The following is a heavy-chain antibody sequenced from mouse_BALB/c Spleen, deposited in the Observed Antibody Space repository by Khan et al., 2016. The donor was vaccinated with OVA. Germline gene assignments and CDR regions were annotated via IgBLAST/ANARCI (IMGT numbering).Heavy chain of an antibody. CDR3: ARRGLRWEFDY. D-gene: IGHD1-1*01. J-gene: IGHJ2*01. Sequence: VQLQQSGAELAKPGASVKMSCKASGYTFINYWILWIKQRPGQGLEWIGYINPSTGYTEYNQNFKDKATLTADKSSSTAYMQLSSLTSEDPTVYYCARRGLRWEFDYWGQGTTLTVSS. CDR2: INPSTGYT. V-gene: IGHV1-7*01. CDR1: GYTFINYW.